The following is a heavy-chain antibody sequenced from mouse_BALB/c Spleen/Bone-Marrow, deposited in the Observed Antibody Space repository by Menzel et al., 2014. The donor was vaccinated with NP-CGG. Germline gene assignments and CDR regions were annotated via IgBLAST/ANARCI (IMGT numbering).Heavy chain of an antibody. Sequence: EVMLVESGGGLVKPGGSLKLSCAASGFAFSSYDMSWVRQTPEKRLEWVAYISSGGGSTYYPGTVKGRFTISRDNAKNTLYLQMGSLKSEDTAMYYCARHRYYFDYWGQGTTLTVSS. J-gene: IGHJ2*01. CDR1: GFAFSSYD. CDR3: ARHRYYFDY. V-gene: IGHV5-12-1*01. CDR2: ISSGGGST.